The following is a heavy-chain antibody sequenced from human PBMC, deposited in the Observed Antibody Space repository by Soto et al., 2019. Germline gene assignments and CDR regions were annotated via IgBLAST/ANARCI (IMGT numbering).Heavy chain of an antibody. CDR3: ARRINGYCSGGSCEYYFDY. D-gene: IGHD2-15*01. CDR2: IYYSGST. Sequence: SETLSLTCTVSGGSISSSSYYWGWIRQPPGKGLEWIGSIYYSGSTYYNPSLKSRVTISVDTSKNQFSLKLSSVTAADTAVYYCARRINGYCSGGSCEYYFDYWGQGTLLTVSS. V-gene: IGHV4-39*01. CDR1: GGSISSSSYY. J-gene: IGHJ4*02.